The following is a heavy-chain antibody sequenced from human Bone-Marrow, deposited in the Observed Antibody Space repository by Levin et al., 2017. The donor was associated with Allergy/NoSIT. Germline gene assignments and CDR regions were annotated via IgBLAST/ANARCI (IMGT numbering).Heavy chain of an antibody. D-gene: IGHD3-16*01. CDR3: ATGPIYGGRFAYPRLDS. J-gene: IGHJ4*02. Sequence: PRASVKVSCKASGGTFSDSAVTWVRQAPGQGLEWMGVALPFFGTPNYAQKLQGRVSITADGSTGTAYLELRSLTSEDTAVYFCATGPIYGGRFAYPRLDSWGPGTLVTVSS. CDR2: ALPFFGTP. CDR1: GGTFSDSA. V-gene: IGHV1-69*13.